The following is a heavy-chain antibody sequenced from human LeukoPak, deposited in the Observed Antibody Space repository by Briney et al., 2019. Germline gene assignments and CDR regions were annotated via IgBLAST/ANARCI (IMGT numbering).Heavy chain of an antibody. CDR3: ARDRHSGGWYVSFDY. V-gene: IGHV3-48*02. D-gene: IGHD6-19*01. CDR1: GFTFSSYS. Sequence: GGSLRLSCAASGFTFSSYSMNWVRQAPGKGLEWVSYISSSSSTIYYADSVKGRFTISRDNAKNSLYLQMNSLRDEDTAVYYCARDRHSGGWYVSFDYWGQGTLVTVSS. J-gene: IGHJ4*02. CDR2: ISSSSSTI.